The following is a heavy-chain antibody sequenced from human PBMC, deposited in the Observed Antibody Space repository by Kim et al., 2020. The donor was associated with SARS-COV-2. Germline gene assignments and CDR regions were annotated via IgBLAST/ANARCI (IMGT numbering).Heavy chain of an antibody. CDR2: IIPIFGTA. V-gene: IGHV1-69*13. J-gene: IGHJ4*02. CDR1: GGTFSSYA. D-gene: IGHD3-10*01. CDR3: ARGRGDGSGSFTPFDY. Sequence: SVKVSCKASGGTFSSYAISWVRQAPGQGLEWMGGIIPIFGTANYAQKFQGRVTITADESTSTAYMELSSLRSEDTAVYYCARGRGDGSGSFTPFDYWGQGTLVTVSS.